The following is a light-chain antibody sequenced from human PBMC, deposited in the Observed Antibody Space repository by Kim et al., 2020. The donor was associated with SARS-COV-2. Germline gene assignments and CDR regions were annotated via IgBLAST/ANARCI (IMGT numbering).Light chain of an antibody. CDR3: QVWDSSSDLKV. J-gene: IGLJ3*02. Sequence: APGKTARITCGGNNIGSKSVHWYQQKPGQAPVLVIYYDSDRPSGIPERFSGSNSGNTATLTISRVEAGDEADYYCQVWDSSSDLKVFGGGTQLT. CDR1: NIGSKS. CDR2: YDS. V-gene: IGLV3-21*04.